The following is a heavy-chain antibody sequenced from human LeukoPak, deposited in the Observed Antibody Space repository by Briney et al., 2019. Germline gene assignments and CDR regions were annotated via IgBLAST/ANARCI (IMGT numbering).Heavy chain of an antibody. D-gene: IGHD1-1*01. V-gene: IGHV3-23*01. Sequence: PGGSLRLSRVGSGFSFGNYAMSWVRQAPGKGLEWVSQISGTGGATWYTSSARDRFSISRDNSKNTLYLQMTSLRAEDTAIYYCVKDPRDTYGTNWFDSWGQGTRVTVSS. J-gene: IGHJ5*01. CDR1: GFSFGNYA. CDR3: VKDPRDTYGTNWFDS. CDR2: ISGTGGAT.